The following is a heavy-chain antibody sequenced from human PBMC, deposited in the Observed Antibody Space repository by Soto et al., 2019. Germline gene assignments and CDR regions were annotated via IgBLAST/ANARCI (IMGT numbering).Heavy chain of an antibody. CDR1: GGSISSYY. J-gene: IGHJ6*02. D-gene: IGHD6-13*01. CDR2: IYYSGST. V-gene: IGHV4-59*08. CDR3: ARHHSSSWYGGYYYYYGMDV. Sequence: PSETLSLTCTVSGGSISSYYWSWIRQPPGKGLEWIGYIYYSGSTNYNPSLKSRVTISVDTSKNQFSLKLSSVTAADTAVYYCARHHSSSWYGGYYYYYGMDVWGQGTTVT.